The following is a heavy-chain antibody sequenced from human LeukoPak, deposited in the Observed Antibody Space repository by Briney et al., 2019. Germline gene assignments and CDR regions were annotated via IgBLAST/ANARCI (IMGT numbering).Heavy chain of an antibody. Sequence: SVKVSCKASGGTFSSYAISWVRQAPGQGLEWMGGIIPIFGTANYAQKFQGRVTITTDESTSTAYMELSSLRSEDTAVYYCAKGYYGSGSFNAFDIWGQGTMVTVSS. CDR2: IIPIFGTA. D-gene: IGHD3-10*01. V-gene: IGHV1-69*05. J-gene: IGHJ3*02. CDR3: AKGYYGSGSFNAFDI. CDR1: GGTFSSYA.